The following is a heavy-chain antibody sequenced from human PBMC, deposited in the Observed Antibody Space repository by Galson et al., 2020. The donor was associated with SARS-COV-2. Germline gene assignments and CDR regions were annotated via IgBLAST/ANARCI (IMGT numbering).Heavy chain of an antibody. Sequence: ASVKVSCKASGGTFSSYAISWVRQAPGQGLEWMGGIIPIFGTANYAQKFQGRVTITTDESTSTAYMELSSLRSEDTAVYYCASIVSDDSSGYRDDLYYYYYMDVWGKGTTVTVSS. CDR3: ASIVSDDSSGYRDDLYYYYYMDV. CDR1: GGTFSSYA. D-gene: IGHD3-22*01. CDR2: IIPIFGTA. V-gene: IGHV1-69*05. J-gene: IGHJ6*03.